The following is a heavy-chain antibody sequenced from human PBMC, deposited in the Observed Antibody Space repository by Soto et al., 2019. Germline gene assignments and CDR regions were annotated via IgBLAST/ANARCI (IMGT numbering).Heavy chain of an antibody. Sequence: QVQLVQSGAEVKKPGSSVKVSCKASGGTFSSYTISWVRQAPGQGLEWMGRIIPILGIANYAQKFQGRVTITADTSTSTAYMELSSLRSEDTAVYYCAGRGSDYYCSGQDYWGQGTLVTVSS. CDR2: IIPILGIA. D-gene: IGHD3-10*01. CDR3: AGRGSDYYCSGQDY. V-gene: IGHV1-69*02. J-gene: IGHJ4*02. CDR1: GGTFSSYT.